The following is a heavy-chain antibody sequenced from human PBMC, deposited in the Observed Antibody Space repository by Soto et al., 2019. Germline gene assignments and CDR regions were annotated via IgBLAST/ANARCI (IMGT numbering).Heavy chain of an antibody. CDR1: GDTFTNFG. CDR2: IATYNSNR. V-gene: IGHV1-18*01. CDR3: ATVLRRVVNLFDP. J-gene: IGHJ5*02. Sequence: HLVQSGPEVKKPGASITVSCKTSGDTFTNFGLSWVRQAPGQGLEWMGWIATYNSNRNYAQKFQCRLTLNTDTWTSTAYMELKILRYDDTPVYYCATVLRRVVNLFDPLGQGTLVTVSS. D-gene: IGHD3-10*01.